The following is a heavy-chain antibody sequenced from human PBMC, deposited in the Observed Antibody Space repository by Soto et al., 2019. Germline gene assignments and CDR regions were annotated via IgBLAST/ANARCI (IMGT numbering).Heavy chain of an antibody. CDR2: IRTKTYGDAV. Sequence: EVQLVESGGDLVKPGGSLRLSCTASGFTFGNAFMNWVRQAPGKGLEWIGRIRTKTYGDAVDYAAPVKGRFTISRDDSKDTMHLQMNSLKTEDTAVYYCTSCRGYCTGLVAYDIWGQGTMVTVSS. J-gene: IGHJ3*02. CDR1: GFTFGNAF. V-gene: IGHV3-15*07. D-gene: IGHD2-8*02. CDR3: TSCRGYCTGLVAYDI.